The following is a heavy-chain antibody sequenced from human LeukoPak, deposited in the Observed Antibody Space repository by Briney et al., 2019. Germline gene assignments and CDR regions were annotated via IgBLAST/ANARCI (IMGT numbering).Heavy chain of an antibody. D-gene: IGHD2-2*01. Sequence: PGGSLRLSCAASGFTFSSYSMNWVRQAPGKGLEWVSSISSSSSYIYYADSVKGRFTISRDNAKNSLYLQMNSLRAEDTAVYYCARAPRGQGCHNDYWGQGTLVTVSS. CDR2: ISSSSSYI. CDR3: ARAPRGQGCHNDY. V-gene: IGHV3-21*01. J-gene: IGHJ4*02. CDR1: GFTFSSYS.